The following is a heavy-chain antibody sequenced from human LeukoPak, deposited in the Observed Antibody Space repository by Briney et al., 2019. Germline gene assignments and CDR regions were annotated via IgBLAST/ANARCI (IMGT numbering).Heavy chain of an antibody. CDR2: IYYGGSA. CDR1: GGSITSSGFY. V-gene: IGHV4-39*07. D-gene: IGHD2-15*01. J-gene: IGHJ5*02. CDR3: ARQPNIVVVDNWFDP. Sequence: SDTLSLTCTVSGGSITSSGFYWGWIRQPPGKGLEWIGNIYYGGSAYYNPSLKSRVTISVDTSKNQFSLKLSSVTAADTAVYYCARQPNIVVVDNWFDPWGQGTLVAVSS.